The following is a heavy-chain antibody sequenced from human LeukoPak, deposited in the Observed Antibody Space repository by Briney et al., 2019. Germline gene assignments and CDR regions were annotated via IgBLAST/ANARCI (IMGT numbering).Heavy chain of an antibody. CDR3: ARVWGIVGATLEVAFDI. J-gene: IGHJ3*02. V-gene: IGHV1-18*01. CDR2: ISAYNGNT. Sequence: ASVKVSCKASGYTFTSYGISWVRQAPGQGLEWMGWISAYNGNTNYAQKLQGRVTMTTDTSTSTAYMELRSLRSDDTAVYYCARVWGIVGATLEVAFDIWGQGTMVTVSS. CDR1: GYTFTSYG. D-gene: IGHD1-26*01.